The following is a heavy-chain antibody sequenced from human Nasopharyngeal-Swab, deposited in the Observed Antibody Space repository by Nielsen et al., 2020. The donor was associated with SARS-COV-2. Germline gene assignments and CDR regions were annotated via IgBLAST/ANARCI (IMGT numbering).Heavy chain of an antibody. CDR3: AKGGYCSSTSCKDFFDY. V-gene: IGHV3-23*01. D-gene: IGHD2-2*01. J-gene: IGHJ4*02. CDR2: TSGSGGST. Sequence: VRQAPGKGLEWVSGTSGSGGSTSYADSVKGRFTISRDNSKNTLYVQMNSLRAEDTAVYYCAKGGYCSSTSCKDFFDYWGQGTLVTVSS.